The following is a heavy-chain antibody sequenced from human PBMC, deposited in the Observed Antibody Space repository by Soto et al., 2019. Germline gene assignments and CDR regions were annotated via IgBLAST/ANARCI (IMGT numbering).Heavy chain of an antibody. J-gene: IGHJ4*02. D-gene: IGHD6-13*01. Sequence: SETLSLTCTVSGGSISSSSYYWGWIRQPPGKGLEWIGSIYYSGSTYYNPSLKSRVTISVDTSKNQFSRKLSSVTAADTAVYYCARLFELQQLVLRYFDYWGQGTLVTVSS. CDR3: ARLFELQQLVLRYFDY. CDR2: IYYSGST. CDR1: GGSISSSSYY. V-gene: IGHV4-39*01.